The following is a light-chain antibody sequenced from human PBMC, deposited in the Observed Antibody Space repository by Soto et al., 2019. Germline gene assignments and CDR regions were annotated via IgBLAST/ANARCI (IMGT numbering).Light chain of an antibody. CDR1: QSGSGTY. CDR3: QQYGSSPKT. CDR2: GAS. Sequence: EIVLTQSPGTLSLSPGERATLSCRASQSGSGTYLAWYQQKPGQAPRLLISGASRRATGIPDRFSGSGSGTDFTLTISSLEPEDFAVYYCQQYGSSPKTFGQGAKVDIK. J-gene: IGKJ1*01. V-gene: IGKV3-20*01.